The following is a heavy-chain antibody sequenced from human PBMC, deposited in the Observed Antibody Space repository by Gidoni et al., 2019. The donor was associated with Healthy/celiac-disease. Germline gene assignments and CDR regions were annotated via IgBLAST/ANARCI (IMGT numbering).Heavy chain of an antibody. CDR2: ILYDGSNK. J-gene: IGHJ4*02. CDR1: GFTFRSYG. V-gene: IGHV3-30*02. CDR3: AKPRSQGSSGYFDY. D-gene: IGHD3-22*01. Sequence: QVQLVESGGGVVQPGGSLRLSCAASGFTFRSYGMHWVRQAPGKGLEWVAFILYDGSNKYYADSVKGRFTISRDNSKNTLYLQMNSLRAEDTAVYYCAKPRSQGSSGYFDYWGQGTLVTVSS.